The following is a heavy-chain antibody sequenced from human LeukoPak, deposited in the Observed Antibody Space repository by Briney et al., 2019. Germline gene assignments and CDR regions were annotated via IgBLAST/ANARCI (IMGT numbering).Heavy chain of an antibody. CDR3: ARVRQLVGIYYYYYYMDV. D-gene: IGHD6-6*01. Sequence: PSETLSLTCAVYGGSFSGYYWSWIRQPPGKGLEWIGEINHSGSTNYNPSLKSRDTISVDTSKNQFSLKPSSVTAADTAVYYCARVRQLVGIYYYYYYMDVWGKGTTVTVSS. V-gene: IGHV4-34*01. J-gene: IGHJ6*03. CDR1: GGSFSGYY. CDR2: INHSGST.